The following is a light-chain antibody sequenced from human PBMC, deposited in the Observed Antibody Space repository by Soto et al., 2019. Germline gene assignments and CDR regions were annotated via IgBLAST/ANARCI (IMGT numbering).Light chain of an antibody. J-gene: IGKJ3*01. Sequence: DIVMTQSPDSLAVSLGERATINCKSSQSVLYSSNNKNYLAWYQQKPGQPPKLLIYWASTRESGVPDRFSGSGSVTDFTLTISSLQAEDVAVYYCQQYYSTRLFTFGPGTKVDIK. CDR1: QSVLYSSNNKNY. CDR2: WAS. CDR3: QQYYSTRLFT. V-gene: IGKV4-1*01.